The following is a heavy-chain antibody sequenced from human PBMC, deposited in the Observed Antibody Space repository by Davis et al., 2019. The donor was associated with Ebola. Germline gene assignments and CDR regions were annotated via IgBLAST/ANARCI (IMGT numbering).Heavy chain of an antibody. CDR3: ASGEFVDF. D-gene: IGHD3-10*01. J-gene: IGHJ4*02. CDR1: GYTFTDYL. CDR2: INPSIGNT. Sequence: ASVKVSCKASGYTFTDYLVHWVRQAPGQGLEWMGLINPSIGNTSLAQKFQGRVTLTRDTSTSTVHMDLSSLNSEDTAIYYCASGEFVDFWGQGTLVTVSS. V-gene: IGHV1-46*01.